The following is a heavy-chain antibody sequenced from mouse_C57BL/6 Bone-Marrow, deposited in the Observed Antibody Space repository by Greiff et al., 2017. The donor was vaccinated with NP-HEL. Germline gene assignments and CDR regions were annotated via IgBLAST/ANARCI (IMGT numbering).Heavy chain of an antibody. J-gene: IGHJ3*01. V-gene: IGHV5-4*01. Sequence: EVMLVESGGGLVKPGGSLKLSCAASGFTFSSYAMSWVRQTPEKRLEWVATISDGGSYTYYPDNVKGRFTISRDNAKNNLYLQMSHLKSEDTAMYYCARDGNYVPEFAYWGQGTLVTVSA. CDR1: GFTFSSYA. CDR3: ARDGNYVPEFAY. D-gene: IGHD2-1*01. CDR2: ISDGGSYT.